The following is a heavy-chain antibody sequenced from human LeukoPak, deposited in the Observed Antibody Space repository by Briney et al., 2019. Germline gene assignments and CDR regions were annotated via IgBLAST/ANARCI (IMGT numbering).Heavy chain of an antibody. Sequence: GGSLRLSCAASGFTFSDYYMSWIRQAPGKGLEWVSYISSSGSTIYYADSVKGRFTISRDNAKNSLYLQMNSLRAEDTALYYCAKDMGEMATTYYFDYWGQGTLVTVSS. V-gene: IGHV3-11*01. CDR2: ISSSGSTI. D-gene: IGHD5-24*01. CDR1: GFTFSDYY. CDR3: AKDMGEMATTYYFDY. J-gene: IGHJ4*02.